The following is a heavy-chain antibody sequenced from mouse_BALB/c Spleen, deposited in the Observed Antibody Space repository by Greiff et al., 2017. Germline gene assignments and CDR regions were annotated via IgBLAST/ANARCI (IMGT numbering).Heavy chain of an antibody. CDR1: GFSFTSYG. D-gene: IGHD2-12*01. Sequence: QVQLQQSGPGLVAPSQSLSISCTVSGFSFTSYGVHWVRQSPGQGLEWLGVIWTGGSTNYNSALMSRLSISKENSKSQVFLKRNSLQTSDTAMYYGSTEHFNDRRRELLAYWGQGTLVTVSA. CDR3: STEHFNDRRRELLAY. V-gene: IGHV2-9*02. J-gene: IGHJ3*01. CDR2: IWTGGST.